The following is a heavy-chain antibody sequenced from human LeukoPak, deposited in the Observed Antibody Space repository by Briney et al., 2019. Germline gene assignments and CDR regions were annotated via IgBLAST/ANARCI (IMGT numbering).Heavy chain of an antibody. V-gene: IGHV3-21*01. D-gene: IGHD3-10*01. Sequence: GGSLTLSCAASGFTFSSYSMNWVRQAPGKGLEWVSSISSSSSYIYYADSVKGRFTISRDNAKNSLYLQMNSLRAEDTAVYYCARDDGSGSYYCDYWGQGTLVSVSS. CDR1: GFTFSSYS. CDR3: ARDDGSGSYYCDY. CDR2: ISSSSSYI. J-gene: IGHJ4*02.